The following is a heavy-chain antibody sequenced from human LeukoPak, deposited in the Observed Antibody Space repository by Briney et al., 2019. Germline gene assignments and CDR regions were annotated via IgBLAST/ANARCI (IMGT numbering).Heavy chain of an antibody. CDR2: IQYDGSSK. V-gene: IGHV3-30*02. CDR1: GLSFSRNG. J-gene: IGHJ4*02. D-gene: IGHD6-19*01. CDR3: ARDRRIAVAGTRLDY. Sequence: GGSLRLSCAASGLSFSRNGMHWVRQAPGKGLEWLTFIQYDGSSKYYSDSVKGRFTISRDNSKNTLYLQMNTLRVEDTAVYYCARDRRIAVAGTRLDYWGQGTLVTVSS.